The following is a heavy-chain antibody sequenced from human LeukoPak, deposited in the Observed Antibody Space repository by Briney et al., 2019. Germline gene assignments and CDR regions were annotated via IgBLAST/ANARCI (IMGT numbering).Heavy chain of an antibody. Sequence: ASVKVSCKASGYTFTSYGISWVRQAPGQGLEWLGWISVYNVNTNYAQKLQGRVTMTTDRSTSTVYMELRSLRSDDTAVYYCARDYSGYDGFDYWGQGTLVTVSS. D-gene: IGHD5-12*01. CDR1: GYTFTSYG. CDR3: ARDYSGYDGFDY. V-gene: IGHV1-18*01. CDR2: ISVYNVNT. J-gene: IGHJ4*02.